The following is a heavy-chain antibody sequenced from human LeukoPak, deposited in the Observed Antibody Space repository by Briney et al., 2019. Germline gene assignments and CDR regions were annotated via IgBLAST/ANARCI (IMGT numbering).Heavy chain of an antibody. V-gene: IGHV4-59*12. D-gene: IGHD7-27*01. CDR2: IYYSGST. CDR1: GGSISSYY. CDR3: ARDRFVTSTGDDTDY. Sequence: SETLSLTCTVSGGSISSYYWSWIRQPPGKGLEWIGYIYYSGSTNYNPSLKSRVTISVDTSKNQFSLKLSSVTAADTAVYYCARDRFVTSTGDDTDYWGQGTLVTVSS. J-gene: IGHJ4*02.